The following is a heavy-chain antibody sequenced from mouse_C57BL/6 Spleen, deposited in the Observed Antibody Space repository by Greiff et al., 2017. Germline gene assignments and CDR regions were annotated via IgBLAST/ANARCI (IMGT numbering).Heavy chain of an antibody. V-gene: IGHV2-5*01. CDR3: AKNPITTVVYYYAIDY. J-gene: IGHJ4*01. Sequence: VKLMESGPGLVQPSQSLSITCTVSGFSLTSYGVHWVRQSPGKGLEWLGVIWRGGSTDYNAAFMSRLSITKDNSKSQVFFKMNSLQADDTAIYYCAKNPITTVVYYYAIDYWGQGTSVTVSS. CDR1: GFSLTSYG. CDR2: IWRGGST. D-gene: IGHD1-1*01.